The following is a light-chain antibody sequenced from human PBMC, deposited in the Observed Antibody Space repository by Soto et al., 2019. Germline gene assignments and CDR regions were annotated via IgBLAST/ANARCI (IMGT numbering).Light chain of an antibody. CDR2: GAS. V-gene: IGKV3-15*01. J-gene: IGKJ2*01. Sequence: MTQSPATLSVSPGETATLSCRASEGIPIHVAWYQQKPGQPPRLLIYGASTRATGVPARFSGSGSGTDFTLTITRLEPEDFAVYYCSHYGTSVPYTFGQGTKLEIK. CDR1: EGIPIH. CDR3: SHYGTSVPYT.